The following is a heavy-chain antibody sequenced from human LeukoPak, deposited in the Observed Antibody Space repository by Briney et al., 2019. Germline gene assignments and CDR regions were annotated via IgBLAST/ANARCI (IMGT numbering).Heavy chain of an antibody. V-gene: IGHV1-2*02. CDR2: INPKNGGT. J-gene: IGHJ3*01. Sequence: ASVKVSCKASGYTVTDYYIHWVRQAPGQGLEWMGWINPKNGGTNYAQKFQGRVTMTRDTSISTAYMEMSTLRSDDTAVYYCARLATWGSWGQGTMVTVSS. CDR1: GYTVTDYY. CDR3: ARLATWGS. D-gene: IGHD3-16*01.